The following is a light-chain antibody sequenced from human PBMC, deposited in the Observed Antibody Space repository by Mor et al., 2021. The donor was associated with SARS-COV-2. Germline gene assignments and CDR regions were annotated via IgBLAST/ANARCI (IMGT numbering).Light chain of an antibody. CDR3: QSYDSSIIL. V-gene: IGLV6-57*01. CDR2: EDD. J-gene: IGLJ2*01. CDR1: SIASSY. Sequence: SIASSYVQWYQQRPGSSPTTVIYEDDQRPSGVPDRFSGSIDRSSNSASLTISGLKTEDEADYYCQSYDSSIILFGGG.